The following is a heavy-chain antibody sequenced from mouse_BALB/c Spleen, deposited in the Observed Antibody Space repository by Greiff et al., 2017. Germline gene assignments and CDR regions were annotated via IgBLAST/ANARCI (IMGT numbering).Heavy chain of an antibody. CDR2: ISSGGGST. Sequence: EVQGVESGGGLVKPGGSLKLSCAASGFAFSSYDMSWVRQTPEKRLEWVAYISSGGGSTYYPDTVKGRFTISRDNAKNTLYLQMSSLKSEDTAMYYCARKNRLYYAMDYWGQGTSVTVSS. D-gene: IGHD2-14*01. J-gene: IGHJ4*01. V-gene: IGHV5-12-1*01. CDR3: ARKNRLYYAMDY. CDR1: GFAFSSYD.